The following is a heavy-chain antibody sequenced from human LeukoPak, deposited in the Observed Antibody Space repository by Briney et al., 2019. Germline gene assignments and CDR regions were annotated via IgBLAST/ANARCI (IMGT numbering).Heavy chain of an antibody. V-gene: IGHV3-53*01. Sequence: GGSLRLSCTVSGFTVSSNSMSWVRQAPGKGLEWVSFIYSDNTHYSDSVKGRFSISRDNSKNTLYLQMNSLRAEDTAVYYCAGRAGAYSHPYDYWGQGTLVTVSS. J-gene: IGHJ4*02. CDR2: IYSDNT. CDR3: AGRAGAYSHPYDY. CDR1: GFTVSSNS. D-gene: IGHD4/OR15-4a*01.